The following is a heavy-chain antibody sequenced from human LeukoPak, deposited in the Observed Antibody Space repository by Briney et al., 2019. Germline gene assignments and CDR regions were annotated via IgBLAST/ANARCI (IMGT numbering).Heavy chain of an antibody. CDR3: ARVGSYYYDS. Sequence: SETLSLTRTVSGGSISSGGYYWSWIRQPPGKGLEWIGYIYHSGSTYYNPSLKSRVTISVDRSKNQFSLKLSSVTAADTAVYYCARVGSYYYDSWGQGTLVTVSS. V-gene: IGHV4-30-2*01. CDR2: IYHSGST. J-gene: IGHJ4*02. CDR1: GGSISSGGYY. D-gene: IGHD3-22*01.